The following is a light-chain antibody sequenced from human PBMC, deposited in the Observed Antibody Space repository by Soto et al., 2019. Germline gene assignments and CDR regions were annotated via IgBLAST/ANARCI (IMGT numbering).Light chain of an antibody. CDR2: DSS. J-gene: IGKJ2*01. CDR3: HQRHNWLA. CDR1: QDIGTF. V-gene: IGKV3-11*01. Sequence: DIVLTQSPATLSLSPGERATLSCRASQDIGTFLAWYQHKPDQAPRLLFYDSSHRATGISGRFSGSGSGTDFTLSISNLEPEDFAVYYCHQRHNWLAFGQGTRLEIK.